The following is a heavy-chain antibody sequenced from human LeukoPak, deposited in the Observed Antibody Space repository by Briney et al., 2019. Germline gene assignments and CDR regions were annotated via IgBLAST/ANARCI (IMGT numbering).Heavy chain of an antibody. CDR2: IFYSGIT. CDR1: GGSISSGDYY. CDR3: ARDDIAVAGCFDY. Sequence: SETLSLTCTVSGGSISSGDYYWSWIRQPPGKGLKWIGYIFYSGITYYNPSLKSRVTISVDTSKNQFSLNLISVTAADTAVYYCARDDIAVAGCFDYWGQGTLVTVSS. D-gene: IGHD6-19*01. J-gene: IGHJ4*02. V-gene: IGHV4-30-4*08.